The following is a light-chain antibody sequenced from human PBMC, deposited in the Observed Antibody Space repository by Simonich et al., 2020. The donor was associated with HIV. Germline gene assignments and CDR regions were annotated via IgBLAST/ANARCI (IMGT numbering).Light chain of an antibody. CDR1: QRVSSN. CDR2: GAS. J-gene: IGKJ2*01. Sequence: EIVMTQSPATLSVSPGEKATLSCRASQRVSSNLAWYQQKPGQAPRLLIYGASTRATGIPARFSGSGSGTEFTLIISSMQSEDFAVYYCQQYNKWPYTFGQGTKLEIK. CDR3: QQYNKWPYT. V-gene: IGKV3-15*01.